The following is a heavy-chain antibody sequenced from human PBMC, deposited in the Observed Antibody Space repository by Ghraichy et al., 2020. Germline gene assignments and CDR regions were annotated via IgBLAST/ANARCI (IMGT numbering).Heavy chain of an antibody. J-gene: IGHJ5*02. V-gene: IGHV4-34*01. CDR2: INHSGSA. CDR1: GGSFSDYY. D-gene: IGHD6-19*01. Sequence: SETLSLTCAVYGGSFSDYYWSWIRQPPGKGLEWIGEINHSGSAKYNPSLKSRVTMSVDTSKKHFSLKLNSVTAADTAVYFCARGGYDNGWYNWFDPWGQGILVTVSS. CDR3: ARGGYDNGWYNWFDP.